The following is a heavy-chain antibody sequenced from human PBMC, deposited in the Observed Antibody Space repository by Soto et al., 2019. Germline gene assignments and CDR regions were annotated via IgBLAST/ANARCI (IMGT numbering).Heavy chain of an antibody. Sequence: SWQVSCNASCSTFTSYAISWVRQAPGQGLEWMGWISVYNCNTKYAQKFQDRVTINLDTSKSQISLQLNSVTPEDTAVYYCARGAVADYSRVFDYWGQGTLVTVSS. J-gene: IGHJ4*02. CDR2: ISVYNCNT. CDR3: ARGAVADYSRVFDY. D-gene: IGHD6-19*01. V-gene: IGHV1-18*04. CDR1: CSTFTSYA.